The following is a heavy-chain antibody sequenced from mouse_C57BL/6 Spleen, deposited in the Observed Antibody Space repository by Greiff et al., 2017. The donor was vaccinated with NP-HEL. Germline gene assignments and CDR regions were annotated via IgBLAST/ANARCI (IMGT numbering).Heavy chain of an antibody. Sequence: EVKVVESGGGLVKPGGSLKLSCAASGFTFSSYAMSWVRQTPEKRLEWVATISDGGSYTYYPDNVKGRFTISRDNAKNNLYLQMSHLKSEDTAMYYCAREGGASYYFDYWGQGTTLTVSS. CDR3: AREGGASYYFDY. CDR2: ISDGGSYT. J-gene: IGHJ2*01. D-gene: IGHD6-1*01. V-gene: IGHV5-4*01. CDR1: GFTFSSYA.